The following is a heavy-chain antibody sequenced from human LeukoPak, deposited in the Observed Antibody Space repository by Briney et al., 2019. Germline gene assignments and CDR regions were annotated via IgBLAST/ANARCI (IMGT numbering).Heavy chain of an antibody. CDR1: GFTFGNYN. D-gene: IGHD3-10*01. CDR3: ARALWSGPVYYGMDV. Sequence: GGSLKLSCAASGFTFGNYNFHWVRQAPGKGLEWVSSISSTSSYIYYADSMKGRFTISRDNAKNSLYLQMNSLRAEDTAVYYCARALWSGPVYYGMDVWGQGTTVTVSS. CDR2: ISSTSSYI. J-gene: IGHJ6*02. V-gene: IGHV3-21*01.